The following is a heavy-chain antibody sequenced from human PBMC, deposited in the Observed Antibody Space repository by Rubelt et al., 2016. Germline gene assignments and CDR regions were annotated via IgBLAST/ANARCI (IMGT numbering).Heavy chain of an antibody. CDR1: GESFSGYY. Sequence: QVQLQQWGAGLLKPSETLSLTCAVYGESFSGYYWSWVRQPPGEGLEWIGEINHSGSTNYNPSLKSRVTISVDTSKNQFSRKLSSVTAADTAVYYCARGGKQQLGPYYYVMDVWGQGTTVTVSS. D-gene: IGHD6-13*01. V-gene: IGHV4-34*01. CDR3: ARGGKQQLGPYYYVMDV. CDR2: INHSGST. J-gene: IGHJ6*02.